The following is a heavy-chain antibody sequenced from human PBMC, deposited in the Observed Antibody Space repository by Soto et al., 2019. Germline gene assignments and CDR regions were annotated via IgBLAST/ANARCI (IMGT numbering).Heavy chain of an antibody. D-gene: IGHD6-6*01. V-gene: IGHV4-34*01. CDR1: GGYFSGYY. CDR3: EREGYSSSSGGVDY. CDR2: INHSGST. J-gene: IGHJ4*02. Sequence: QVQLQQWGAGQLKPSETLSRTCAVYGGYFSGYYCSWFRKPPGKGLEWIGEINHSGSTNYNPSLKSRVTISVDPSKNQISLKLSSVTAADTAVYYCEREGYSSSSGGVDYWGQGTPVPVSS.